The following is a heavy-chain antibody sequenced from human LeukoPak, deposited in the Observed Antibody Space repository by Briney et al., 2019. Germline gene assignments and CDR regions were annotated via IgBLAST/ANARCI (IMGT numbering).Heavy chain of an antibody. CDR3: ARYCSSTSCYGAFDI. D-gene: IGHD2-2*01. Sequence: ASVKVSCKAYGYTFTVYYMHWVRQAPGQGLEWMGWINPNSGGTNYAQKFQGRVTMTRDTSISTAYMELSRLRSDDTAVYYCARYCSSTSCYGAFDIWGQGTMVTVSS. CDR1: GYTFTVYY. J-gene: IGHJ3*02. CDR2: INPNSGGT. V-gene: IGHV1-2*02.